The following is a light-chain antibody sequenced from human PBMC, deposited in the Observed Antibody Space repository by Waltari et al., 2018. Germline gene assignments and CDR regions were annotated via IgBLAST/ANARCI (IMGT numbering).Light chain of an antibody. CDR3: QTGGHGTWV. CDR1: SGHSTNV. J-gene: IGLJ3*02. CDR2: VNSDGSH. Sequence: QLVLTQSPSASASLGASVKLTCPLSSGHSTNVIAWLPKRPEKGPRFVMKVNSDGSHNKGDEIPDRFSGSSSGAERYLTISSLQSEDEADYYCQTGGHGTWVFGGGTKLTVL. V-gene: IGLV4-69*01.